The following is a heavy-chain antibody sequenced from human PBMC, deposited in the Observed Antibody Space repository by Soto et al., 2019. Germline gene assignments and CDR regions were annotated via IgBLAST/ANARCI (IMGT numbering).Heavy chain of an antibody. J-gene: IGHJ4*02. D-gene: IGHD3-16*01. V-gene: IGHV3-23*01. CDR1: GFTFSNYA. CDR3: PMIRRTQSETHH. CDR2: ISGSGDGT. Sequence: EVHLLESGGGLVQPGGSLRLSCAASGFTFSNYAMNWVRQAPGKGLEWVSAISGSGDGTHYADPVKGRFTISRDNSMHTLFLQMNSLRAEETAVYYCPMIRRTQSETHHWGQGTLVTVSS.